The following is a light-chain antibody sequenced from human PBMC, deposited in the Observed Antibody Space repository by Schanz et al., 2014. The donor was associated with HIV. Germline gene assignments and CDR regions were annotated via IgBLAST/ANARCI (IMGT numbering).Light chain of an antibody. CDR3: SSYSSEGSPYV. CDR2: EVT. V-gene: IGLV2-14*01. J-gene: IGLJ1*01. Sequence: QSALTQPAFVSGSPGQSITISCTGTNSDIGGFNFVPWYRQHPGKAPNLMIYEVTHRPSGISSRFSGSKSGNTASLTISGLQAEDEADYYCSSYSSEGSPYVIGTGTKLTVL. CDR1: NSDIGGFNF.